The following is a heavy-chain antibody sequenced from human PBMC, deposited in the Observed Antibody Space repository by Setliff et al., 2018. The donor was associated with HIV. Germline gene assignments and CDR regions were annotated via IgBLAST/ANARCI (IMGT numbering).Heavy chain of an antibody. Sequence: LSLTCAVYGGSFSGYYWSWIRQPPGKGLEWIGEINHSGSANYNPSLKSRVAISVDTSKNQFSVKLSSVTAADTAVYYCARGRHYSSSAPFAIDFWGQGMLVTVSS. V-gene: IGHV4-34*01. CDR1: GGSFSGYY. CDR3: ARGRHYSSSAPFAIDF. J-gene: IGHJ4*02. D-gene: IGHD6-6*01. CDR2: INHSGSA.